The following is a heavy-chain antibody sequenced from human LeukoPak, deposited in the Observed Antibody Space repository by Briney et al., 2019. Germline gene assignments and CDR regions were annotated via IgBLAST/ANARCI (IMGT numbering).Heavy chain of an antibody. Sequence: EASVKVSCKASGGTFSSYAISWVRQAPGQGLEWMGRIIPIFGTANYAQKFQGRVTITTDESTSTAYMELSSLRSEDTAVYYCARVTRGYFDYWGQGTLVTVSS. D-gene: IGHD3-10*01. CDR1: GGTFSSYA. J-gene: IGHJ4*02. CDR3: ARVTRGYFDY. CDR2: IIPIFGTA. V-gene: IGHV1-69*05.